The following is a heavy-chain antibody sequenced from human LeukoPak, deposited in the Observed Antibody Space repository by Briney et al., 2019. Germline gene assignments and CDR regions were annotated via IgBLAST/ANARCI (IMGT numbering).Heavy chain of an antibody. D-gene: IGHD3-10*01. CDR3: ARGTELWFGELLHFDY. V-gene: IGHV7-4-1*02. Sequence: EASVKVSCKASGYTFTSYAMNWVRQAPGQGLEWMGWINTNTGNPTYAQGFTGRFVFSLDTSVSTAYLQISSLKAEDTAVYYCARGTELWFGELLHFDYWGQGTLVTVSS. J-gene: IGHJ4*02. CDR1: GYTFTSYA. CDR2: INTNTGNP.